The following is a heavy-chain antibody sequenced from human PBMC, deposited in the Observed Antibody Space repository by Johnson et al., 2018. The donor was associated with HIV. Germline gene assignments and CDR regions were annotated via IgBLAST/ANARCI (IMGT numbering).Heavy chain of an antibody. CDR3: ARGGLGFQNIHDPLDI. CDR1: GFTFSSYA. CDR2: ISGSGGST. Sequence: VAPVESVGGFVQPGGSLRLSCAASGFTFSSYAMSWVRQAPGKGLELVSAISGSGGSTYYADSVKGRFTISGDNSKNTLYLQMNSLRAEDTALYYCARGGLGFQNIHDPLDIWGQGTMVTVSS. D-gene: IGHD1/OR15-1a*01. J-gene: IGHJ3*02. V-gene: IGHV3-23*04.